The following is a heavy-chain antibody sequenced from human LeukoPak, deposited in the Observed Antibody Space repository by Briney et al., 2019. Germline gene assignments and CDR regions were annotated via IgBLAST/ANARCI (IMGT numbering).Heavy chain of an antibody. Sequence: GGSLRLSCAASGFTFSSYAMSWVRQAPGKGLEWVSAISGSGGSTYYADSVKGRFTISRDNSKNTLYLQMNSLRAEDTAVYYCAKHQDGYSYGYGGYWGQGTLVTVSS. D-gene: IGHD5-18*01. V-gene: IGHV3-23*01. J-gene: IGHJ4*02. CDR1: GFTFSSYA. CDR3: AKHQDGYSYGYGGY. CDR2: ISGSGGST.